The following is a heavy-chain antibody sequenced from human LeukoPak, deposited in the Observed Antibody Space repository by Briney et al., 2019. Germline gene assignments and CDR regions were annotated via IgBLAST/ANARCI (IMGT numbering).Heavy chain of an antibody. Sequence: SETLSLTCTVSGGSISGSSYYWGWIRQPPGKGLEWIGSIYYSGSTYYNPSLKSRVIISVDTSKNQFSLKLSSVAAADTAVYYCARDYGDYFDYWGQGTLVTVSS. CDR3: ARDYGDYFDY. J-gene: IGHJ4*02. D-gene: IGHD4-17*01. CDR1: GGSISGSSYY. CDR2: IYYSGST. V-gene: IGHV4-39*07.